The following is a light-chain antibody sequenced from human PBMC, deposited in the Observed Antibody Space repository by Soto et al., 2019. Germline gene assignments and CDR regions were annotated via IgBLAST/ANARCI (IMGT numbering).Light chain of an antibody. J-gene: IGKJ1*01. CDR3: QQYNNWPRT. Sequence: EIVLTQSPVSLSLSPGERATLSCRASQSINSYLAWYQQKPGQAPRLFIYDASNRATGIPARFSGSGSGTEFTLTINSLQSEDFAVYYCQQYNNWPRTFGQGTKVGIK. CDR1: QSINSY. V-gene: IGKV3-11*01. CDR2: DAS.